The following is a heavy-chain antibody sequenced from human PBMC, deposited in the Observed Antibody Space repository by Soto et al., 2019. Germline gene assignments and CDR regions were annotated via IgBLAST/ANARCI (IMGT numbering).Heavy chain of an antibody. V-gene: IGHV4-59*08. Sequence: PSETLSLTCTVSGGSISSYYWSWIRQPPGKGLEWIGYIYYSGSTNYNPSLKSRVTISVDTSKNQFSLKLSSVTAADTAVYYCARHVYSSGWYNMDVWGQGTTVTVSS. D-gene: IGHD6-19*01. J-gene: IGHJ6*02. CDR3: ARHVYSSGWYNMDV. CDR2: IYYSGST. CDR1: GGSISSYY.